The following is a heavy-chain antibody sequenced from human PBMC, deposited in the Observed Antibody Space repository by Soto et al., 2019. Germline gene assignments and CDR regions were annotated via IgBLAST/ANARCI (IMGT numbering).Heavy chain of an antibody. D-gene: IGHD3-10*02. CDR3: AVFDPTGY. Sequence: SETLSLTCTVSGGSISSSSYYWGWIRQPPGKGLEWIGSIYYSGSTYYNPSLKSRVTISVDTSKNQFSLKLSSVTAADTAVYYCAVFDPTGYWGQGTLVT. J-gene: IGHJ4*02. CDR1: GGSISSSSYY. CDR2: IYYSGST. V-gene: IGHV4-39*01.